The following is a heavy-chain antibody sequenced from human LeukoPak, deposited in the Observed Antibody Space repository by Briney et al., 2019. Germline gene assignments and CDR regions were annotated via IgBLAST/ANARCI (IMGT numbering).Heavy chain of an antibody. CDR2: IRDSGGST. CDR3: VTIYKLHDY. CDR1: GFTFSSYA. D-gene: IGHD3-10*01. Sequence: GGSLRLSCAASGFTFSSYAMSWVRQAPGKGLEWVSVIRDSGGSTYYVDFVKGRFTISRDNSKNTLYLQMHSLRAEDTAVYYCVTIYKLHDYWGQGTLVTVSS. V-gene: IGHV3-23*01. J-gene: IGHJ4*02.